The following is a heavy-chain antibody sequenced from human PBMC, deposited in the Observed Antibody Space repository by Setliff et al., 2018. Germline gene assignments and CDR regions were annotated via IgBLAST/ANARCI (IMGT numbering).Heavy chain of an antibody. CDR1: GFTFSSFA. D-gene: IGHD2-15*01. CDR3: AKDKDARVDYFDY. J-gene: IGHJ4*02. V-gene: IGHV3-23*01. Sequence: GGSLRLSCAASGFTFSSFAMSWVRQAPGKRLEWVSIINVGGTNTYYRDSVKGRFTISRDNSKSTLYLQMNSLRAEDMAIYYCAKDKDARVDYFDYWGPGTLVTVSS. CDR2: INVGGTNT.